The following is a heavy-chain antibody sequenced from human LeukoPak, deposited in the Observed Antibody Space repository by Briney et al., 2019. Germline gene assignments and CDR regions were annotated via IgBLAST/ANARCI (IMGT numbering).Heavy chain of an antibody. CDR3: ARSPVFNDYVWGSPHLDY. V-gene: IGHV3-23*01. CDR2: ISGSGGST. Sequence: GGSLRLSCAASGFTFSSYAMSWVRRAPAKGLEWVSTISGSGGSTYYADSVKGRFTISRDNSKNTLYLQMNILRAEDTALYFCARSPVFNDYVWGSPHLDYWGQGTLVTVSS. CDR1: GFTFSSYA. J-gene: IGHJ4*02. D-gene: IGHD3-16*01.